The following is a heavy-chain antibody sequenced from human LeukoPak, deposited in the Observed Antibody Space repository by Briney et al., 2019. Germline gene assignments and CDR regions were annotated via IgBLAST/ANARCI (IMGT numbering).Heavy chain of an antibody. CDR1: GFTFRNYA. D-gene: IGHD5-12*01. Sequence: GGSLRLSCAASGFTFRNYAMSWVRQSPGKGLEWVSTVIGSVVSTFYADSVKGRFTISRDNSKNTLYLQMNSLRADDTAVYYCAKGGYDFIEVGYFDSWGQGTLVTASS. V-gene: IGHV3-23*01. CDR2: VIGSVVST. J-gene: IGHJ4*02. CDR3: AKGGYDFIEVGYFDS.